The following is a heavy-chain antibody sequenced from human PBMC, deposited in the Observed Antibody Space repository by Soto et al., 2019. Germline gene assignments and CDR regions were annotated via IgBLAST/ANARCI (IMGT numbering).Heavy chain of an antibody. J-gene: IGHJ6*03. V-gene: IGHV3-21*01. CDR3: ARVRDCSGGSCPIDYYYYYMDV. D-gene: IGHD2-15*01. CDR1: GFTFSSYS. Sequence: GGSLRLSCAASGFTFSSYSMNWVRQAPGKGLEWVSFISSSSSYIYYADSVKGRFTISRDNAKNSLYLQMNSLRAEDTAVYYCARVRDCSGGSCPIDYYYYYMDVWGKGTTVTVSS. CDR2: ISSSSSYI.